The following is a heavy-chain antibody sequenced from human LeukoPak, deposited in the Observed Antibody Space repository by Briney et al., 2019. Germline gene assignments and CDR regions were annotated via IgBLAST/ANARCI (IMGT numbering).Heavy chain of an antibody. J-gene: IGHJ2*01. CDR3: ERDQDPLWFGELSTGGYFDL. CDR2: ISSKSSYI. Sequence: GGSLRLSCAASGFTFSSYSMNWVRQAPGKGLEWVSSISSKSSYIYYADSVKGRFTISRDNAKNSLYLQMNSLRAEDTAVYYCERDQDPLWFGELSTGGYFDLWGRGTLVTVSS. CDR1: GFTFSSYS. V-gene: IGHV3-21*01. D-gene: IGHD3-10*01.